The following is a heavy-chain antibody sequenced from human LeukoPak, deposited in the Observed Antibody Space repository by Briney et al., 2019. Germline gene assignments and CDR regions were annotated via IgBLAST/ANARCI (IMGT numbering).Heavy chain of an antibody. J-gene: IGHJ4*02. D-gene: IGHD2-21*02. CDR1: GFTFSNYA. CDR2: ISGSGGST. Sequence: GGSLRLSCAASGFTFSNYAMIGVPQAPGKGREGGSAISGSGGSTYYADSVKGRFTISRDNSKNTLYLQVNGLRKEDTAVYYCAKDRLLNCRGDCYIFDYWGQGTVVTVSS. CDR3: AKDRLLNCRGDCYIFDY. V-gene: IGHV3-23*01.